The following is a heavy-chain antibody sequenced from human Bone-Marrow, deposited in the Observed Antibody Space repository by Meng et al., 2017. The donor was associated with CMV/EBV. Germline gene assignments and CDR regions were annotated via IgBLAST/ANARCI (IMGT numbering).Heavy chain of an antibody. Sequence: GGSLRLSCAASGFTFYSYGMHWVRQAPGKGLEWVAFIWYDGSNKYYADSVKGRFTISRDNSKNTLYLQMNSLRAEDTAVYYCAKDSSSKAKYYGMDVWGQGTTVPVSS. V-gene: IGHV3-30*02. D-gene: IGHD6-6*01. CDR2: IWYDGSNK. J-gene: IGHJ6*02. CDR3: AKDSSSKAKYYGMDV. CDR1: GFTFYSYG.